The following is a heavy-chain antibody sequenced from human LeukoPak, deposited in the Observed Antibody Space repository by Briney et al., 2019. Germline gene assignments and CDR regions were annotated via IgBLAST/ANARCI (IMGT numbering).Heavy chain of an antibody. D-gene: IGHD5-12*01. J-gene: IGHJ4*02. CDR1: GFTFDDYA. CDR2: ISWDGGTT. CDR3: AKGHIIGGYTGYGF. V-gene: IGHV3-43D*03. Sequence: GGSLRLSCAASGFTFDDYAMHWVRQAPGKGLEWVSLISWDGGTTYYADSVKGRFIISRDNSKNSLNLRMNSLRAEDTALYYCAKGHIIGGYTGYGFWGQGTLVTVPS.